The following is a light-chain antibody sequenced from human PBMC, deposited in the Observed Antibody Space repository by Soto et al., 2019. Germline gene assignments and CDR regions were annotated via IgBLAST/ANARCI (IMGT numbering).Light chain of an antibody. CDR2: DAS. J-gene: IGKJ5*01. CDR1: QSINTK. V-gene: IGKV3-15*01. Sequence: EIVMTQSPATLSVSPGEGATFSCRASQSINTKIAWYQLKPGQAPRLLIYDASIRATGIPARFSGSGSGTEFTLTISSLQSEDFTVYYCQQYNNWPRDTFGQGTRLEIK. CDR3: QQYNNWPRDT.